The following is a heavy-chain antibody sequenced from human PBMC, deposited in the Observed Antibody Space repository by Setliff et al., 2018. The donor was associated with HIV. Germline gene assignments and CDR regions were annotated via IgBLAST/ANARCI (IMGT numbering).Heavy chain of an antibody. CDR3: ARSGDYSNYYYYYMDV. V-gene: IGHV3-53*05. Sequence: PGGSLRLSCAASGFTVSSNYMSWVRQAPGKGLEWVSVIYSGGSTYYADSAKGRFTISRDNSKNTLYLQMNSLRSEDTAVYYCARSGDYSNYYYYYMDVWGKGTTVTVSS. J-gene: IGHJ6*03. CDR1: GFTVSSNY. CDR2: IYSGGST. D-gene: IGHD4-4*01.